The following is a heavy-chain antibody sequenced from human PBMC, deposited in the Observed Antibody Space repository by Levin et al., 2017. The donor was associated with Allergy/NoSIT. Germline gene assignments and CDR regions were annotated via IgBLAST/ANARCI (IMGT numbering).Heavy chain of an antibody. V-gene: IGHV1-46*01. D-gene: IGHD6-13*01. J-gene: IGHJ3*02. CDR2: INPSGGST. CDR1: GYTFTSYY. CDR3: ARAERRYSSSWYGGWDAFDI. Sequence: ASVKVSCKASGYTFTSYYMHWVRQAPGQGLEWMGIINPSGGSTSYAQKFQGRVTMTRDTSTSTVYMELSSLRSEDTAVYYCARAERRYSSSWYGGWDAFDIWGQGTMVTVSS.